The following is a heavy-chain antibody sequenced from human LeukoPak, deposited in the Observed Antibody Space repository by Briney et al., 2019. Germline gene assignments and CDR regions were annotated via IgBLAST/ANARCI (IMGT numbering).Heavy chain of an antibody. D-gene: IGHD4-17*01. J-gene: IGHJ4*02. Sequence: GGSLRLSCAASGLRFSSYAMSWVRQAPGKGPEWVSTISGSDGTTYYADSVKGRFTISRDNSKNMLFLQMNSLRAEDTAVYYCARGPDDYGPSGYFDYWGQGTLVTVSS. V-gene: IGHV3-23*01. CDR3: ARGPDDYGPSGYFDY. CDR1: GLRFSSYA. CDR2: ISGSDGTT.